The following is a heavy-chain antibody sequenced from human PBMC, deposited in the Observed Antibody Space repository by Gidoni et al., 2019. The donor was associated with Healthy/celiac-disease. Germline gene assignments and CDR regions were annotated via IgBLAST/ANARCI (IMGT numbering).Heavy chain of an antibody. CDR3: ARDRASYYDILTGYLGGYNWFDP. V-gene: IGHV4-4*07. CDR1: GGSISSSY. J-gene: IGHJ5*02. CDR2: IYTSGST. D-gene: IGHD3-9*01. Sequence: QVPLQESGPGLVKPSETLSLTCPVSGGSISSSYWSWLRQPAGKGLEWIGRIYTSGSTNYNPSLKSRVTMSVDTSKNQFSLKLSSVTAADTAVYYCARDRASYYDILTGYLGGYNWFDPWGQGTLVTVSS.